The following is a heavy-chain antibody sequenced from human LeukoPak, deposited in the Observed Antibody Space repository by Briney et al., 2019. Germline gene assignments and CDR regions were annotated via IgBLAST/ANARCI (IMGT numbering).Heavy chain of an antibody. V-gene: IGHV3-23*01. CDR2: ISASGGIT. Sequence: GGSLRLSRAASGFTFSSYAISWVRQAPGKGLEWVSAISASGGITYYADSVKGRFTSSKDNSQNAAYLQMNSLRGDDTAIYYCAKGHYYYGSGSYGDYWGQGTLVSVSS. CDR1: GFTFSSYA. CDR3: AKGHYYYGSGSYGDY. D-gene: IGHD3-10*01. J-gene: IGHJ4*02.